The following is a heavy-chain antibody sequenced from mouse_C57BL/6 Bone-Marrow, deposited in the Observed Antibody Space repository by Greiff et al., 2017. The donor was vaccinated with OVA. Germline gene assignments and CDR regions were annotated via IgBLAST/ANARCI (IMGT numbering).Heavy chain of an antibody. CDR2: IYPGDGDT. D-gene: IGHD3-1*01. CDR3: ARVDGHEDD. J-gene: IGHJ2*01. Sequence: VKLQESGPELVKPGASVKISCKASGYAFSSSWMNWVKQRPGKGLEWIGRIYPGDGDTNYNGKFKGKATLTADKSSSTAYMQLSSLTSEDSAVYFCARVDGHEDDWGQGTTLTVSS. V-gene: IGHV1-82*01. CDR1: GYAFSSSW.